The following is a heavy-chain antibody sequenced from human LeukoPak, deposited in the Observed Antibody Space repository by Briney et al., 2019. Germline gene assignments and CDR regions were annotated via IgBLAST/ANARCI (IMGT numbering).Heavy chain of an antibody. D-gene: IGHD3-9*01. CDR1: GGSISSYY. Sequence: SETLSLTCTVSGGSISSYYWSWIPQPPGKGLEWIGYIYYSGSTNYNPSLKSRVTISVHTSMNHLSLRVSSVTAADTAVYYCAREAYDILTGRIDAFDIWGQGTMVTVSS. CDR3: AREAYDILTGRIDAFDI. CDR2: IYYSGST. V-gene: IGHV4-59*01. J-gene: IGHJ3*02.